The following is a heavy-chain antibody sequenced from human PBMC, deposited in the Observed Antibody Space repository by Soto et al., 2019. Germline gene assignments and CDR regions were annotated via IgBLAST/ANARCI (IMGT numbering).Heavy chain of an antibody. D-gene: IGHD1-26*01. CDR3: ARWVSPYYYYYYGMDV. V-gene: IGHV4-31*03. J-gene: IGHJ6*02. CDR2: IYYSGST. CDR1: GGSISSGGYY. Sequence: QVQLQESGPGLVKPSQTLSLTCTVSGGSISSGGYYWSWIRQHPGKGLEWIGYIYYSGSTYYNPSLKSRVTISVDTSKNQFSLKLSSVTAADTAVYYCARWVSPYYYYYYGMDVWGQGTTVTVSS.